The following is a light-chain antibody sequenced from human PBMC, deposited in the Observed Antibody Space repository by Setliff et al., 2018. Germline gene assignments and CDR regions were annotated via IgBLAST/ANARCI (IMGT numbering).Light chain of an antibody. J-gene: IGLJ3*02. V-gene: IGLV2-23*02. CDR3: CSYAGSFNWV. CDR2: EVS. Sequence: QSALTQPASVSGSPGQSITISCTGTSSDVGSYNLVSWYQQHPGKAPKLMIYEVSKRPSGVSNRFSGSKSGNTASLTIPGLQAEDEADYYCCSYAGSFNWVFGGGTKVTVL. CDR1: SSDVGSYNL.